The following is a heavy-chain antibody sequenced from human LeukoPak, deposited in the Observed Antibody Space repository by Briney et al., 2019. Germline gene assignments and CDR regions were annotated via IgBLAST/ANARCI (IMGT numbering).Heavy chain of an antibody. D-gene: IGHD1-1*01. J-gene: IGHJ4*02. CDR1: GYTFTDYY. V-gene: IGHV1-2*02. Sequence: GASVKVSCKASGYTFTDYYIHWVRQAPGHGLEWMGWVNPNGGATNYAQTFEGRVTMTRDTSISTAYMELTGLRSDDTAVYSCARTTAATGTAPLDYWGQGTLVTVSS. CDR2: VNPNGGAT. CDR3: ARTTAATGTAPLDY.